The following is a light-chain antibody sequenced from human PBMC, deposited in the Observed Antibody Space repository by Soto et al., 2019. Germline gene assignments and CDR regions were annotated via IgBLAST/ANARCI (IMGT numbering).Light chain of an antibody. V-gene: IGLV2-14*01. CDR2: EVS. J-gene: IGLJ2*01. CDR3: SSYTSSSNLL. CDR1: SSDVGGYNY. Sequence: QSALTQPASVSGSPGQSIAISCTGTSSDVGGYNYVSWYQQLPGKAPKLLISEVSNRPSGVPDRFSGSKSGNTASLTISGLQTEDEADYYCSSYTSSSNLLFGGGTKLTVL.